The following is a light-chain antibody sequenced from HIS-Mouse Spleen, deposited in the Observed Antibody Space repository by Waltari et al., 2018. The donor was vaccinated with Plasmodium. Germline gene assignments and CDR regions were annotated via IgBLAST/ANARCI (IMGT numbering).Light chain of an antibody. J-gene: IGLJ3*02. CDR2: EDS. Sequence: SYELTQPPSASVSPGQTARITCSGDALPKKYAYWYQQKSGQAPVLVIYEDSKRPSGITERFSGSSSGTMATLTISGAQVEDEADYYCYSTDSSGNHRVFGGGTKLTVL. V-gene: IGLV3-10*01. CDR3: YSTDSSGNHRV. CDR1: ALPKKY.